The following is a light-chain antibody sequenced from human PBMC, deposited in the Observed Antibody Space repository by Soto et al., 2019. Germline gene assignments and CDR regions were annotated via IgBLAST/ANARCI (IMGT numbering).Light chain of an antibody. CDR2: EVS. Sequence: QSALTQPPSASGSPGQSVTISCTGTSSDVGGYNYVSWYQQHPGKAPKLIIYEVSKRPSGVPDRFSGSKSGNTASLTVSGLQAEDEAEFYCSSYAGSNNVLFGGGTQLTVL. CDR1: SSDVGGYNY. V-gene: IGLV2-8*01. CDR3: SSYAGSNNVL. J-gene: IGLJ7*01.